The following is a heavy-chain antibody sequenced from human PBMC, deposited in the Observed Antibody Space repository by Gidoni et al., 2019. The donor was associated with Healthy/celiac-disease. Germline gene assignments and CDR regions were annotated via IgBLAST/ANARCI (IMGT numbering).Heavy chain of an antibody. Sequence: ELPLLESGGGLVQPGVSLRLSCAASAFPFSSYAMSWVRQAPGKGLEWVSAIRGSGGSTYYADSVKGRFTISRDNSKNTLYLQMNSLRAEDTAVYYCAKDKYNWNDEVDPWGQGTLVTVSS. D-gene: IGHD1-20*01. J-gene: IGHJ5*02. CDR2: IRGSGGST. V-gene: IGHV3-23*01. CDR3: AKDKYNWNDEVDP. CDR1: AFPFSSYA.